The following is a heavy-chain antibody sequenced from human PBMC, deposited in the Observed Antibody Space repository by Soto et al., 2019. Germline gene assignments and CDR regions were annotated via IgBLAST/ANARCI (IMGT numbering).Heavy chain of an antibody. D-gene: IGHD2-2*02. V-gene: IGHV5-10-1*01. Sequence: SGESLKISCKGSGYSFTSYWISWVRQMPGKGLEWMGRIDPSDSYTNYSPSFQGHVTISADKSISTAYLQWSSLKASGTAMYYCARLGDCSSTSCYISGYYYYGMDVWGQGTTVTVSS. CDR3: ARLGDCSSTSCYISGYYYYGMDV. CDR1: GYSFTSYW. CDR2: IDPSDSYT. J-gene: IGHJ6*02.